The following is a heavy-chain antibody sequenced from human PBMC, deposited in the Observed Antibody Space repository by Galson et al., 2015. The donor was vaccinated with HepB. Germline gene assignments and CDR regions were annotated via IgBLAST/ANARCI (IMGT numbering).Heavy chain of an antibody. V-gene: IGHV1-2*06. CDR3: ARQHDSSGYYPDAFDI. Sequence: VKVSCKASGYTFTDYSIHWVRQAPGQGLEWMGRINPNSGGTNYAQKFQGRVTMTRDTSTSTAYIELSRLRSDDTAVYYCARQHDSSGYYPDAFDIWGQGTMVTVSS. CDR2: INPNSGGT. J-gene: IGHJ3*02. D-gene: IGHD3-22*01. CDR1: GYTFTDYS.